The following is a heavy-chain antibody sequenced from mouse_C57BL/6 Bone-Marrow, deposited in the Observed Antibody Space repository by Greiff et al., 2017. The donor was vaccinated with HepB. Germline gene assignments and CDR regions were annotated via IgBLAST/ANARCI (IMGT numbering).Heavy chain of an antibody. CDR1: GFNIKDDY. CDR2: IDPENGDT. CDR3: TTGSADY. V-gene: IGHV14-4*01. D-gene: IGHD3-2*02. J-gene: IGHJ2*01. Sequence: VQLQQSGAELVRPGASVKLSCTASGFNIKDDYMHWVKQRPEQGLEWIGWIDPENGDTEYASKFQGKATITADTSSNTAYLQLSSLTSEDTAVYDGTTGSADYWGQGTTLTVSS.